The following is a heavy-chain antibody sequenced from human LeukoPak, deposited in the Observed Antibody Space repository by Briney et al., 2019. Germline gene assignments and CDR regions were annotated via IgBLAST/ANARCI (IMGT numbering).Heavy chain of an antibody. J-gene: IGHJ4*02. CDR2: IKPNSGGT. CDR1: GYSFSDYH. D-gene: IGHD3-22*01. CDR3: ARGGAAYDGSDYSPYV. Sequence: ASVKVSCKASGYSFSDYHIHWVRQAPGQGLEWMGWIKPNSGGTKHARNFQGRVSMTRDTSITTAFMELSRLTSDDTAVYYCARGGAAYDGSDYSPYVWGQGTLVTVS. V-gene: IGHV1-2*02.